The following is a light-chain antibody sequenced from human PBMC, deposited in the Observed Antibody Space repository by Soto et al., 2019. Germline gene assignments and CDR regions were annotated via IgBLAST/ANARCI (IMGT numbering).Light chain of an antibody. CDR3: QQSYSTPRT. J-gene: IGKJ1*01. Sequence: DIQMTQSPSSLSASVGDRVTITCRASQSISSFLNWYQHKPGKAPKLLIYAASTLQSGVPSRFTGSGSGTDFTLTISSLQPEDFATYYCQQSYSTPRTFGQGTKVYIK. CDR2: AAS. V-gene: IGKV1-39*01. CDR1: QSISSF.